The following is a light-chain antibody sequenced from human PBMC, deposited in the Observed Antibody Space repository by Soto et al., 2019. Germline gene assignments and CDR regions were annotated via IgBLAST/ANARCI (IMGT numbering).Light chain of an antibody. CDR1: TGAVTSDHY. CDR2: STT. Sequence: QAVVTQEPSVTVSPGGTVTLTCASSTGAVTSDHYPNWFQQKPGQPPRPLIYSTTNRHSWTPARFSGSLLGGKAALTLSAVQPEDEAEYYCVLFYGDAQGVLGGGTKVTVL. J-gene: IGLJ3*02. V-gene: IGLV7-43*01. CDR3: VLFYGDAQGV.